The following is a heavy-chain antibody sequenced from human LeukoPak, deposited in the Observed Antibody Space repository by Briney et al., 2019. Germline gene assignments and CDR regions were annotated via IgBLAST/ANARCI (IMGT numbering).Heavy chain of an antibody. CDR2: IHHSGNT. V-gene: IGHV4-59*01. Sequence: SETLSLTXTVSGGSISSSYWSWIRQSPGKGVEWVGYIHHSGNTNSNPPLKSRVTISVDTPKNQFSLKLSSVTAADTAVYYCVRWQYCGGNCYFSAFDIWGQGTMVTVSS. J-gene: IGHJ3*02. D-gene: IGHD2-21*01. CDR1: GGSISSSY. CDR3: VRWQYCGGNCYFSAFDI.